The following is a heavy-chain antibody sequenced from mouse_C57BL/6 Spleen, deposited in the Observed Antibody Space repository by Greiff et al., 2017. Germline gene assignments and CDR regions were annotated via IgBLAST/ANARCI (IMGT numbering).Heavy chain of an antibody. CDR2: ISRGSSTI. J-gene: IGHJ1*03. CDR3: ARYFDV. CDR1: GFTFSDYG. V-gene: IGHV5-17*01. Sequence: EVMLVESGGGLVKPGGSLKLSCAASGFTFSDYGMHWVRQAPEKGLEWVAYISRGSSTIYYADKVKGRFTISRDNAKNTLFLQMTSLRSEDTAMYYCARYFDVWGTGTTVTVSS.